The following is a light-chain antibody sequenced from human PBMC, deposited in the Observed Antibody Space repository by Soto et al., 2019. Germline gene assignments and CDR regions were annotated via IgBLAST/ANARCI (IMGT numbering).Light chain of an antibody. V-gene: IGLV2-8*01. CDR2: EVN. J-gene: IGLJ1*01. CDR1: SSDVGGYNS. CDR3: TSYAGGNNV. Sequence: QSVLTQPPSASGSPGQSVTISCTGTSSDVGGYNSVSWYQQNPGKVPKLMIYEVNKRPSGVPDRFSGSKSGNTASLTVSGLQAEDEADYYCTSYAGGNNVFGTGTKLTVL.